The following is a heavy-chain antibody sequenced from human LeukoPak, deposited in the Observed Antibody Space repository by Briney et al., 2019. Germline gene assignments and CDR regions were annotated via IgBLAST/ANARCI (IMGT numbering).Heavy chain of an antibody. Sequence: ASVKVSCKASGGTFSSYAISWVRQAPGQGLEWMGGIIPIFGTANYAQKFQGRVTITTDESTSTVYMELSSLRSEDTAVYYCAREGNDITIFGVATPNWFDPWGQGTLVTVSS. V-gene: IGHV1-69*05. CDR1: GGTFSSYA. J-gene: IGHJ5*02. CDR3: AREGNDITIFGVATPNWFDP. D-gene: IGHD3-3*01. CDR2: IIPIFGTA.